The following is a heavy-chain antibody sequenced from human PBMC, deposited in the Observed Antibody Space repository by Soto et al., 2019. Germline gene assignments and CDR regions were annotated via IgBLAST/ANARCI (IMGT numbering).Heavy chain of an antibody. CDR2: IKSKADYGTI. Sequence: EVQLVESGGDLVKPGESLRLACAVSGLTVTDTWMNWVRQAPGKGLEWVGRIKSKADYGTIDYAAPVNGRFINSVDESENTLFLQMNGLKTEDTAVYYCTTGLTNYYIIRDYWGQGTLVSVSS. CDR1: GLTVTDTW. V-gene: IGHV3-15*07. J-gene: IGHJ4*02. D-gene: IGHD3-9*01. CDR3: TTGLTNYYIIRDY.